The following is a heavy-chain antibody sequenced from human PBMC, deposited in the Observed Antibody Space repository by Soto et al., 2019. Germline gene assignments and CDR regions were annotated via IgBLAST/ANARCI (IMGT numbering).Heavy chain of an antibody. Sequence: GGSLRLSCAGSGFTFSSYAMAWVRQAPGKGLEWVSGISGSGASTYYADSVKGRFTISRDNSKSTLYLQMNSLRVEDTAVYYCAKDRRVVVPGNNWFDPWGQGTLVTVSS. J-gene: IGHJ5*02. CDR1: GFTFSSYA. V-gene: IGHV3-23*01. D-gene: IGHD2-15*01. CDR2: ISGSGAST. CDR3: AKDRRVVVPGNNWFDP.